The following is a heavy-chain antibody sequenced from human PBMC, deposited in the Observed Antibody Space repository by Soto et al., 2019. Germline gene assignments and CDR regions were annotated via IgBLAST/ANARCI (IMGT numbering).Heavy chain of an antibody. CDR1: AGTFDTYS. V-gene: IGHV1-69*02. J-gene: IGHJ4*02. D-gene: IGHD3-10*01. CDR3: ARTGSFDY. Sequence: QVQLVQSGAEVKKPGASVQVSCKASAGTFDTYSIMWVRQAPGQGLEWMGRTIPAIDLINYAQKFQGRFTITVDKSTTTVYMELRSLRYEDTAIYYCARTGSFDYWGQGTLVTVSS. CDR2: TIPAIDLI.